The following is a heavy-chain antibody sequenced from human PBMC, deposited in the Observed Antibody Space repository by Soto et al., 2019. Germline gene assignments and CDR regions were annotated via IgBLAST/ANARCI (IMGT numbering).Heavy chain of an antibody. CDR3: AKTKIATGGRSYDC. J-gene: IGHJ4*02. Sequence: EVQLLESGGGLVQPGGSLRLSCAASGFTFSNSGMTWVRQAPGKGLEWVSAIGVSAANTYYADSVKGRFTISRDNSKTTRYLEMNSLRVGDTAVYYCAKTKIATGGRSYDCWGQGTLVSVSS. D-gene: IGHD6-13*01. V-gene: IGHV3-23*01. CDR2: IGVSAANT. CDR1: GFTFSNSG.